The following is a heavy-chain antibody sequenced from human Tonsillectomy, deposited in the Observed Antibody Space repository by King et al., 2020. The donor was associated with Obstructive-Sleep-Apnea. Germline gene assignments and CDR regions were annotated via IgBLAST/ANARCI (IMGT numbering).Heavy chain of an antibody. CDR2: MYWDDDK. Sequence: TLKESGPTLVKPTQTLTLTCTFSGFSLSTSGVGVGWIRQPPGKALEWLALMYWDDDKRYSPSLKSRITITKDTSKNQVVLTMTSRDPVDTATYYCARSWGYSNSWPWFDPWGQGTLVTVSS. D-gene: IGHD6-13*01. CDR3: ARSWGYSNSWPWFDP. CDR1: GFSLSTSGVG. V-gene: IGHV2-5*02. J-gene: IGHJ5*02.